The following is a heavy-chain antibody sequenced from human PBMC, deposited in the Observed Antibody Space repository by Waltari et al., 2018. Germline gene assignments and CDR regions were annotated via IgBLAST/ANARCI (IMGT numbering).Heavy chain of an antibody. D-gene: IGHD1-26*01. Sequence: VQLQESGPGLVKPSETLSLTCRVSGGSINGHYWSWIRQPAGKGLEWIGRIYITGRTKYNPSLQSRVTMSLDTSNDQFSLKLTSVTAADTAVYFCVREGGATTLQTEAFDVWGQGAKVSVSS. V-gene: IGHV4-4*07. CDR3: VREGGATTLQTEAFDV. CDR2: IYITGRT. J-gene: IGHJ3*01. CDR1: GGSINGHY.